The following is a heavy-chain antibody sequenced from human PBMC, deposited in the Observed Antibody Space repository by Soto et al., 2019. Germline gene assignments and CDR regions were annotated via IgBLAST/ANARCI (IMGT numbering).Heavy chain of an antibody. D-gene: IGHD2-15*01. V-gene: IGHV4-34*01. CDR2: INHSGST. CDR1: GGSFSGYY. CDR3: ARQDRVVVEGRWFDP. J-gene: IGHJ5*02. Sequence: TLSLTCAVYGGSFSGYYWSWIRQPPGKGLEWIGEINHSGSTNYNPSLKSRVTISVDTSKNQFSLKLSSVTAADTAVYYCARQDRVVVEGRWFDPWGQGTLVTAPQ.